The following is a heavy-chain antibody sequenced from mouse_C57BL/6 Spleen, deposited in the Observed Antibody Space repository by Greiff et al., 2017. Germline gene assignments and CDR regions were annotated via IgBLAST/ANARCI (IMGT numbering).Heavy chain of an antibody. J-gene: IGHJ2*01. V-gene: IGHV1-69*01. CDR1: GYTFPSYW. Sequence: QVQLQQPGAELVMPGASVKLSCKASGYTFPSYWMHWVKQRPGQGLEWIGEIDPSDSYTNYNQKFKGKSTLTVDKSSSTAYMQLSSLTSEDSAVYYCARRANYYGSSYVLYYFDYWGQGTTLTVSS. D-gene: IGHD1-1*01. CDR2: IDPSDSYT. CDR3: ARRANYYGSSYVLYYFDY.